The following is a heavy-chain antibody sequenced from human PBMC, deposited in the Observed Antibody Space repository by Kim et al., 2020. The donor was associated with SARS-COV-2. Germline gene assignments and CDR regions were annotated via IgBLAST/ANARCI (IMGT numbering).Heavy chain of an antibody. V-gene: IGHV4-34*01. D-gene: IGHD3-10*01. CDR1: GGSFSGYY. Sequence: SETLSLTCAVYGGSFSGYYWSWIRQPPGKGLEWIGEINHSGSTNYNPSLKSRVTISVDTSKNQFSLKLSSVTAADTAVYYCARFGSLRKFGAFDIWVQGTMVTVSS. J-gene: IGHJ3*02. CDR2: INHSGST. CDR3: ARFGSLRKFGAFDI.